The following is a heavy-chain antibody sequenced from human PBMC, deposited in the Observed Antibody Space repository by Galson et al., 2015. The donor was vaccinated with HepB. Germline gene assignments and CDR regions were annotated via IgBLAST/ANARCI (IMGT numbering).Heavy chain of an antibody. Sequence: SLRLSCAASGFNFNNYAMHWARQAPGKGLEWVAVISYDRNEELYADSVKGRFTISRDSSKKTVFLQMKSLRPEDTAVYYCAKAAVGLELHSFYYFDYWVHGTLVTVSS. CDR1: GFNFNNYA. V-gene: IGHV3-30*18. J-gene: IGHJ4*03. D-gene: IGHD1-7*01. CDR3: AKAAVGLELHSFYYFDY. CDR2: ISYDRNEE.